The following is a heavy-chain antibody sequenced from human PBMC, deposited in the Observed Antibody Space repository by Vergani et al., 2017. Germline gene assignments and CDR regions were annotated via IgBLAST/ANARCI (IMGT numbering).Heavy chain of an antibody. CDR2: IIPIFGIT. J-gene: IGHJ4*02. CDR1: GGTFSSYA. D-gene: IGHD6-19*01. V-gene: IGHV1-69*14. CDR3: ARGGVYGSGWYLFDY. Sequence: QVDLLQSGAEVKKPGSSVKVSCKASGGTFSSYALSWVRQAPGHGLEWMGGIIPIFGITNYAQKFQGRVTITALKSTSTGYMELTSLRSDDTAVYYCARGGVYGSGWYLFDYWGQGTLVTVSP.